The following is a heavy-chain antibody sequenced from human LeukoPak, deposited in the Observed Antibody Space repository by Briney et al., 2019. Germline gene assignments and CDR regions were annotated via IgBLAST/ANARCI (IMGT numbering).Heavy chain of an antibody. CDR1: GFTFSSYS. D-gene: IGHD3-3*01. V-gene: IGHV3-48*02. CDR3: AREIITMGFNWFDP. J-gene: IGHJ5*02. Sequence: GGSLRLSCAGSGFTFSSYSMNWVRQAPGKGLEWVSYISSSSYTIDYADSVKGRITISRDNAKNSLYLQMNSLRDEDTAVYYCAREIITMGFNWFDPWGQGALVTVSS. CDR2: ISSSSYTI.